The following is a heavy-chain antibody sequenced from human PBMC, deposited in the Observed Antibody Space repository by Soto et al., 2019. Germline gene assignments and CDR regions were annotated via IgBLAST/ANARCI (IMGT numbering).Heavy chain of an antibody. V-gene: IGHV1-8*01. D-gene: IGHD4-17*01. CDR3: ARDRGDYPDV. Sequence: VRFSGRRSGYTFSSHDINWLRQATGQGLEWMGWMNPNSGNTGYAQKFQGRVTMTRNTSISTAYMELSSLRSEDTAVYYCARDRGDYPDVWGKGTTVTVSS. CDR2: MNPNSGNT. J-gene: IGHJ6*03. CDR1: GYTFSSHD.